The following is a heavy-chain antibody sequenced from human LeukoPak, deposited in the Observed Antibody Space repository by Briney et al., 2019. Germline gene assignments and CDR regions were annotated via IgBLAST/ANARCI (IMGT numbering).Heavy chain of an antibody. Sequence: GGSLRLSCAASGFTFNDYAMNWVRQAPGKGLEWVSGINGQGDDTGYADSVKGRFTISRDNAKNSLYLQMSSLRAEDTALYYCARVGTGTTVIEWGQGSLVTVSS. CDR3: ARVGTGTTVIE. CDR2: INGQGDDT. V-gene: IGHV3-20*04. D-gene: IGHD4-17*01. J-gene: IGHJ4*02. CDR1: GFTFNDYA.